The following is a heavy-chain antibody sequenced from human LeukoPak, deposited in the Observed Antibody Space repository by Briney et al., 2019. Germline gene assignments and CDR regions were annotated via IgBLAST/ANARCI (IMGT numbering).Heavy chain of an antibody. CDR1: GFTFSSYS. D-gene: IGHD2-8*01. CDR2: ISSSSSYI. Sequence: GGSLRLSCAASGFTFSSYSMNWVRQAPGKGLEWVSSISSSSSYIYYADSVKGRFTISRDNAKNSLYLQMNSLRAEDTAVYYCAKEFPPSRMVYYYYYMDVCGKGITVTVSS. J-gene: IGHJ6*03. CDR3: AKEFPPSRMVYYYYYMDV. V-gene: IGHV3-21*01.